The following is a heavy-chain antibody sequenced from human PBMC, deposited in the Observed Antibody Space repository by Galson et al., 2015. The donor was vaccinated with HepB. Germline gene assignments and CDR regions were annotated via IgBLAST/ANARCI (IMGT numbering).Heavy chain of an antibody. D-gene: IGHD4-23*01. CDR3: AAFVGDDYGGRFDY. CDR1: GFTFSGHG. J-gene: IGHJ4*02. V-gene: IGHV3-33*05. CDR2: ISYYGSTK. Sequence: SLRLSCAASGFTFSGHGMHWIRQAPGKGLEWVALISYYGSTKYSIDSVKGRFTISRDNSKHTLYLQMNSLRDEDTAVYYCAAFVGDDYGGRFDYWGQGTLVTVSS.